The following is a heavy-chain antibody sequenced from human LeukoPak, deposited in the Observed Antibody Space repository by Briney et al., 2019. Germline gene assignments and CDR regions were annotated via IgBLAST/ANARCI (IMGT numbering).Heavy chain of an antibody. J-gene: IGHJ5*02. CDR1: GYTFTSYG. D-gene: IGHD6-13*01. V-gene: IGHV1-18*01. CDR2: ISAYNGNT. Sequence: GASVKISCKASGYTFTSYGISWVRQAPGQGLEWMGWISAYNGNTNYAQKLQGRVTMTTDTSTSTAYMELRSLRSDDTAVYFCARAQLVLGSWFDPWGQGTLVTVSS. CDR3: ARAQLVLGSWFDP.